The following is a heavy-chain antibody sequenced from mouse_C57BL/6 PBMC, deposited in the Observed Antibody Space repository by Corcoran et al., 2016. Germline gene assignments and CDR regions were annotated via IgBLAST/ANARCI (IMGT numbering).Heavy chain of an antibody. CDR2: INPNNGGT. J-gene: IGHJ2*01. CDR1: GYTFTDYY. V-gene: IGHV1-26*01. D-gene: IGHD2-2*01. Sequence: EVQLQQSGPELVKPGASVKISCKASGYTFTDYYMNWVKQSHGKSLEWIGDINPNNGGTSYNQKFKGKATLTVDKSSSTAYMELRSLTSEDSAVYYCARDWDGYGIDYWGQGTTLTVSS. CDR3: ARDWDGYGIDY.